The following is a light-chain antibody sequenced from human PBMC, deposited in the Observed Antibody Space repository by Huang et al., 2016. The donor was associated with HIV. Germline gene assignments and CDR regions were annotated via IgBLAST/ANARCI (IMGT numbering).Light chain of an antibody. CDR2: VAS. J-gene: IGKJ3*01. CDR3: QQSSSTPFT. Sequence: DIQMTQSPSSLSASVGDRVTITCRASQTITSFLNWYQQKPGKAPKLLIYVASSLQSGVPSRFSGSGSGTSFTLTINTLQPEDFATYYCQQSSSTPFTFGPGTRVDIK. V-gene: IGKV1-39*01. CDR1: QTITSF.